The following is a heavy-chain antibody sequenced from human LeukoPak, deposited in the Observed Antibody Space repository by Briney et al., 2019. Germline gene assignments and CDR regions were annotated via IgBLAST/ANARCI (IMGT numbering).Heavy chain of an antibody. Sequence: GRSLRLSCAASGFTFSSYAMHWVRQAPGKGLEWVAVISYDGSNKYYADSVKGRFTISRDNSKNTLYLQMNSLRAEDTAVYYCAKGPGLQFYYYYMDVWGKGTTVTVSS. D-gene: IGHD2-2*01. CDR3: AKGPGLQFYYYYMDV. CDR2: ISYDGSNK. V-gene: IGHV3-30-3*01. CDR1: GFTFSSYA. J-gene: IGHJ6*03.